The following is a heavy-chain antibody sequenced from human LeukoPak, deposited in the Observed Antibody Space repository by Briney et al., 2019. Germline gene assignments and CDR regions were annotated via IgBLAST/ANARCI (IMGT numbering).Heavy chain of an antibody. CDR1: GYTFTTYY. D-gene: IGHD4-17*01. J-gene: IGHJ4*02. CDR2: INCNTGNA. Sequence: ASVKVSCKASGYTFTTYYIHWVRQAPGQGLEWVGLINCNTGNAVYAGEFQGRVTVTKDTSTSTVYMELSSLTLEDTAVYYCARGSTYGDHWGQGPLVTVPS. V-gene: IGHV1-46*01. CDR3: ARGSTYGDH.